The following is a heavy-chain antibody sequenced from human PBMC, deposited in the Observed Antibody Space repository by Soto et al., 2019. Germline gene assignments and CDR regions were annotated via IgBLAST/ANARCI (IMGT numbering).Heavy chain of an antibody. Sequence: SVKVSCKASGGTFSSYTISWVRQAPGQGLEWMGRIIPILGIANYAQKFQGRVTITADKSTSTAYMELSSLRSEDTAVYYCARDQYNWNYEGLFDYWGQGTLVTVSS. D-gene: IGHD1-7*01. V-gene: IGHV1-69*04. CDR3: ARDQYNWNYEGLFDY. CDR1: GGTFSSYT. CDR2: IIPILGIA. J-gene: IGHJ4*02.